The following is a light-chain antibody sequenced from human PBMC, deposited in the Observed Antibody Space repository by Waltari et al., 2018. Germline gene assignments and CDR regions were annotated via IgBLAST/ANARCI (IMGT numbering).Light chain of an antibody. CDR1: SGHSSNI. CDR3: QTGGHGTWV. J-gene: IGLJ3*02. V-gene: IGLV4-69*01. CDR2: VNSDGSN. Sequence: QLVLTQSPSASASLGASVKLTCTLSSGHSSNIIAWVQRQPEKGPRCLMTVNSDGSNTKGDEIPDRFSGSSSGAERYLTISSLQSEDEADYYCQTGGHGTWVFGGGTRLTVL.